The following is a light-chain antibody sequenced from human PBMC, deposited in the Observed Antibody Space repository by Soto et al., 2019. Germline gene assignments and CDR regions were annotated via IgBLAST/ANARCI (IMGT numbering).Light chain of an antibody. J-gene: IGKJ4*01. CDR1: QSVSSY. CDR2: DIS. Sequence: IVLTQSPATLSLSPGERATLSCRASQSVSSYLAWYQQKPGQAPRLLIYDISNRATGIPARFSGSGSGTDFTLTISSLEPEDFAVYYCQQRANWPLTFGGGTKVDIK. CDR3: QQRANWPLT. V-gene: IGKV3-11*01.